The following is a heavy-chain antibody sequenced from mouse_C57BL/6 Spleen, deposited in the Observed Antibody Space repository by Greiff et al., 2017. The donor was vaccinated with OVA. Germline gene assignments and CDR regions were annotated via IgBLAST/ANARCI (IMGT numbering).Heavy chain of an antibody. CDR3: ARRNSNLDYFDY. CDR2: IHPNSGST. D-gene: IGHD2-5*01. V-gene: IGHV1-64*01. CDR1: GYTFTSYW. J-gene: IGHJ2*01. Sequence: VKLQQPGAELVKPGASVKLSCKASGYTFTSYWMHWVKQRPGQGLEWIGMIHPNSGSTNYNEKFKSKATLTVDKSSSTAYMQLSSLTSEDSAVYYCARRNSNLDYFDYWGQGTTLTVSS.